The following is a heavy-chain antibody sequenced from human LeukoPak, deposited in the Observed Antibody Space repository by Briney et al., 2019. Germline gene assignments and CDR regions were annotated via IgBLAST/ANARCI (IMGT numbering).Heavy chain of an antibody. CDR3: ARAIPSYFGMDV. J-gene: IGHJ6*02. CDR1: GGSISSYY. V-gene: IGHV4-4*07. CDR2: VYTSGST. Sequence: SETLSLTCNVSGGSISSYYWNWIRQPAGKGLEWIGRVYTSGSTTYSPSLKSRVTMSVDTSKNQVSLKVTSVTAADTAVYYCARAIPSYFGMDVWGQGTLVTVSS.